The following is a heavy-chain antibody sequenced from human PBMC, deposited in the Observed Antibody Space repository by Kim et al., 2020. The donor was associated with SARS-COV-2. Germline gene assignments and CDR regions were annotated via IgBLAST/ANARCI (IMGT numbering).Heavy chain of an antibody. CDR2: MNPNSGNT. CDR3: ARGYCSGGSCYYGRTFDP. V-gene: IGHV1-8*01. D-gene: IGHD2-15*01. Sequence: ASVKVSCKASGYTFTSYDINWVRQATGQGLEWMGWMNPNSGNTGYAQKFQGRVTMTRNTPISTAYMELSSLRSEDKAVYYCARGYCSGGSCYYGRTFDPWGQGNLVTVSS. CDR1: GYTFTSYD. J-gene: IGHJ5*02.